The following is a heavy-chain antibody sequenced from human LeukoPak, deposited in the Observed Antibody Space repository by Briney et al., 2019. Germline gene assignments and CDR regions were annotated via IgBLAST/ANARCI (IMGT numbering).Heavy chain of an antibody. V-gene: IGHV4-61*02. CDR2: IYTSGST. CDR3: ARDRYYYDSSGYFDGFDP. Sequence: PSETLSLTCTVSGGSIISSSYYWSWIRQPAGKGLEWIGRIYTSGSTNYNPSLKSRVTISVDTSKNQFSLKLSSVTAADTAVYYCARDRYYYDSSGYFDGFDPWGQGTLVTVSS. D-gene: IGHD3-22*01. CDR1: GGSIISSSYY. J-gene: IGHJ5*02.